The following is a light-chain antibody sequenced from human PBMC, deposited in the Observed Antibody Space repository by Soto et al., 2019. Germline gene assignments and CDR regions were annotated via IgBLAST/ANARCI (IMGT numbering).Light chain of an antibody. CDR1: QSVSSN. V-gene: IGKV3-15*01. CDR2: GAS. J-gene: IGKJ4*01. CDR3: QQYNNWPQVT. Sequence: IVMTQSRATLSVSPGERATLSCRASQSVSSNLAWYQQKPGQAPRLLIYGASTRATGIPARFSGSGSGTEFTLTISSLQSEDFAVYYCQQYNNWPQVTFGGGTKVDIK.